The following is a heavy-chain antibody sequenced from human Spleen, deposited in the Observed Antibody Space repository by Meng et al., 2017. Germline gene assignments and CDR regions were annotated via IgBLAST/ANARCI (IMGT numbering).Heavy chain of an antibody. CDR2: IHSRESP. Sequence: QVQLLESGPGLVKPLQTLSLTCTVSGGSISNGYSSWSWIRQPPGKGLEWIGYIHSRESPYYNPSLKSRVSISEDTAKNQFSLKLTSVTAADTAVYYCARESRWSYLDYWGQGTLVTVSS. D-gene: IGHD3-16*02. CDR3: ARESRWSYLDY. J-gene: IGHJ4*02. CDR1: GGSISNGYSS. V-gene: IGHV4-30-4*01.